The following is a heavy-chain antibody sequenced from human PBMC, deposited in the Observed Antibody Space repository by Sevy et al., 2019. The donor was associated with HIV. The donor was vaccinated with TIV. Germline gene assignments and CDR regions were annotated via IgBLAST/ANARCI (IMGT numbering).Heavy chain of an antibody. J-gene: IGHJ4*02. CDR3: AKGQRWLQIDY. CDR1: GFSFDSYG. CDR2: ISGSGGST. V-gene: IGHV3-23*01. Sequence: GESLRLSCAVSGFSFDSYGMTWVRQAPGKGLEWVSAISGSGGSTYYADSVKGRFTISRDNSKNTLYLQMNSLRAEDTAVYYCAKGQRWLQIDYWGQGTLVTVSS. D-gene: IGHD5-12*01.